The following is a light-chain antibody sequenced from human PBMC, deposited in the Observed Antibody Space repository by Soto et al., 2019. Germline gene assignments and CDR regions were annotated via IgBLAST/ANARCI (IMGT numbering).Light chain of an antibody. CDR3: QNYNGAPWT. V-gene: IGKV1-27*01. CDR1: QGISNY. J-gene: IGKJ1*01. Sequence: DIPMTQSPSSLSASVGDRVTITCRASQGISNYLVWYQQKQGKVPKLLIYAASTLQSGVPSRFSGSGSGTDFTLTISGLQPEDVATFYCQNYNGAPWTFGQGTKVEIK. CDR2: AAS.